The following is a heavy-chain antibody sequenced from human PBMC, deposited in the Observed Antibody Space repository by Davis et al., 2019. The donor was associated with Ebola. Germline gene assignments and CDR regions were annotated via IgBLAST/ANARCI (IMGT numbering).Heavy chain of an antibody. V-gene: IGHV3-30-3*01. Sequence: GESLKISCAASGFTFSSYAMHWVRQAPGKGLEWVAVISYDGSNKYYADSVKGRFTISRDNAKNSLYLQMNSLRAEDTAVYYCATYGSGSFDYWGQGTLVTVSS. D-gene: IGHD3-10*01. CDR2: ISYDGSNK. J-gene: IGHJ4*02. CDR1: GFTFSSYA. CDR3: ATYGSGSFDY.